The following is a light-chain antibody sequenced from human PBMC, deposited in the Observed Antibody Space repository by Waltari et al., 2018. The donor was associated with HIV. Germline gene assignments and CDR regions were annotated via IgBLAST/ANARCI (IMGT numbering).Light chain of an antibody. Sequence: QSVLTQPPSASGTPGQRVTISCSGSSSNIGSNYVYWYQQLPGTAPKLLIFRNNQRPSGVPDRFSGSKSGTSASLAISGLRSDDEAEYYCAAWDDSLSGYVFGTGTKVTVL. CDR2: RNN. CDR1: SSNIGSNY. V-gene: IGLV1-47*01. J-gene: IGLJ1*01. CDR3: AAWDDSLSGYV.